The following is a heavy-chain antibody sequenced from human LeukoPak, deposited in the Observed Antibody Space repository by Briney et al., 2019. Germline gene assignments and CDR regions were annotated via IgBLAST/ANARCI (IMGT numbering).Heavy chain of an antibody. J-gene: IGHJ6*03. V-gene: IGHV3-30*04. D-gene: IGHD3-10*01. CDR3: ARKSGSYGRSESAMDV. Sequence: PGGSLRLSCAASGFTFSSYAMHWVRQAPGKGLEWVAVISYDGSNKYYADSVKGRFTISRDNSKNTLYLQMNSLRAEDTAVYYCARKSGSYGRSESAMDVWGKGTTVTVSS. CDR1: GFTFSSYA. CDR2: ISYDGSNK.